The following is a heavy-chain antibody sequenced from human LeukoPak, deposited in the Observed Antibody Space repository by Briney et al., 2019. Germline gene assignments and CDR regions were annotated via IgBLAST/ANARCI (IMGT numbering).Heavy chain of an antibody. D-gene: IGHD3-10*01. V-gene: IGHV4-39*07. CDR2: IYYSGST. Sequence: SETLSLTCTVSGGSISNYYWAWIRQPPGKGLEWIGSIYYSGSTYYNPSLKSRVTMSVDTSKNQFSLKLSSVTAADTAVYYCARAAYGSGWDYWGQGTLVTVSS. CDR3: ARAAYGSGWDY. CDR1: GGSISNYY. J-gene: IGHJ4*02.